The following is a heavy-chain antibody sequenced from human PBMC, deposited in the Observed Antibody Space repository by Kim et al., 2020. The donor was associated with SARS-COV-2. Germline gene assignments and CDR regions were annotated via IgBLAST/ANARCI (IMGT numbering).Heavy chain of an antibody. CDR3: ARAGPIGYFDL. D-gene: IGHD3-16*02. V-gene: IGHV4-59*01. J-gene: IGHJ2*01. CDR2: T. Sequence: TNYNPSLKSRATISVDTPKNQFSLKLSSVTAADTAVYYCARAGPIGYFDLWGRGTLVTVSS.